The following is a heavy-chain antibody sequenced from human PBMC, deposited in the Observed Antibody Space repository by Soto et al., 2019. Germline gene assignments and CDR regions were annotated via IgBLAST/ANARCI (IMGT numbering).Heavy chain of an antibody. V-gene: IGHV4-34*01. Sequence: QVQVQQWGAGLLKPSETLSLTCAVYGGSFSDYYGTWIRQSPGKGLGWIGEINHSGITYYNPSLKSRVTISVDTSKNQFSLKLRSVTAADTAVYYCARGRLEWLLLGYGVDVWGQGTTVTVSS. CDR1: GGSFSDYY. CDR3: ARGRLEWLLLGYGVDV. D-gene: IGHD3-3*01. CDR2: INHSGIT. J-gene: IGHJ6*02.